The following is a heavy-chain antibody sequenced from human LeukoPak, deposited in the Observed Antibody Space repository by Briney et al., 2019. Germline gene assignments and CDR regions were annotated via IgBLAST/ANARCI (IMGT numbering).Heavy chain of an antibody. Sequence: GGSLRLSCAASGFTFSSYSMNWVRQAPGKGLEWVSSISSSSSYIYYADSVKGRFTISRDNAKNSLYLQMNSLRAEDTALYYCAKGAAAAYYFDYWGQGTLVTVSS. CDR3: AKGAAAAYYFDY. J-gene: IGHJ4*02. V-gene: IGHV3-21*04. CDR1: GFTFSSYS. D-gene: IGHD6-13*01. CDR2: ISSSSSYI.